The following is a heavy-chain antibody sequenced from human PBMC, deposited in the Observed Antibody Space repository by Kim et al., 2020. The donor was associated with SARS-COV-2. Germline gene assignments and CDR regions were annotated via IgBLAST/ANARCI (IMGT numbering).Heavy chain of an antibody. CDR3: ARQGYQLLWPGGSIRNWFDP. Sequence: SETLSLTCTVSGGSISSSSYYWGWIRQPPGKGLEWIGSIYYSGSTYYNPSLKSRVTISVDTSKNQFSLKLSSVTAADTAVYYCARQGYQLLWPGGSIRNWFDPWGQGTLVPVSS. D-gene: IGHD2-2*01. CDR1: GGSISSSSYY. V-gene: IGHV4-39*01. CDR2: IYYSGST. J-gene: IGHJ5*02.